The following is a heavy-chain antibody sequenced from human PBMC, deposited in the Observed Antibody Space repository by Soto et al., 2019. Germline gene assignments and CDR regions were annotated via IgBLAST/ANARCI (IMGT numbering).Heavy chain of an antibody. D-gene: IGHD3-3*01. Sequence: EVQLVESGGGLVQPGGSLRLSCVASGFTFRSYSLNWVRQAPGKGLEWVSYISSSSGTIYYADSVKGRFTISRDNAENSPYLQMNSLRDDDTAVYYCAREDPWSANADDMDVWGQGTMVTVSS. CDR3: AREDPWSANADDMDV. CDR1: GFTFRSYS. J-gene: IGHJ6*02. V-gene: IGHV3-48*02. CDR2: ISSSSGTI.